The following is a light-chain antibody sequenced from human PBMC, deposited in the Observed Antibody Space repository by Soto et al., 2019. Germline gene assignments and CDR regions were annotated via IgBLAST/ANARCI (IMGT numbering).Light chain of an antibody. CDR2: DVS. J-gene: IGLJ1*01. V-gene: IGLV2-18*02. CDR1: SSDVGSYNR. CDR3: SSYTSSSTYV. Sequence: QSVLTXPXSVSGSPGQSVAISCTGTSSDVGSYNRVSWYQQPPGTAPKLMIYDVSDRPSGVPDRFSGSKSGNTASLTISGLQAEDEADYYCSSYTSSSTYVFGTGTKVTVL.